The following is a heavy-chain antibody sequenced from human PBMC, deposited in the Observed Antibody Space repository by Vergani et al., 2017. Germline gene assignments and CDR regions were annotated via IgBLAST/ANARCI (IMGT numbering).Heavy chain of an antibody. Sequence: QVQLVQSGAEVKKPGSSVKVSCKASGYTFTNYAMNWVRQAPGQGLEWMGWINTNTGNPTYAQGFTGRFVFSLDTSVSTAYLQISSRKSEDTAVYYCAREGRTVVVPAAAGDWFDPWGQGTLVTVSS. CDR2: INTNTGNP. CDR1: GYTFTNYA. D-gene: IGHD2-2*01. CDR3: AREGRTVVVPAAAGDWFDP. J-gene: IGHJ5*02. V-gene: IGHV7-4-1*02.